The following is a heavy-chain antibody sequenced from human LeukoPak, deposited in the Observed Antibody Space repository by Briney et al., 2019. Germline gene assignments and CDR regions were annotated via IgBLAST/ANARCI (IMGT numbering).Heavy chain of an antibody. D-gene: IGHD4-17*01. CDR1: GGSFSGYD. J-gene: IGHJ4*02. Sequence: RPSETLSLTCAVYGGSFSGYDWSWIRQPPGKGLEWIGEINHSGSTNYNPSLKSRVTISVDTSKNQFSLKLSSVTAADTAVYYCARGGYGRLRYYFDYWGQGTLVTVSS. V-gene: IGHV4-34*01. CDR3: ARGGYGRLRYYFDY. CDR2: INHSGST.